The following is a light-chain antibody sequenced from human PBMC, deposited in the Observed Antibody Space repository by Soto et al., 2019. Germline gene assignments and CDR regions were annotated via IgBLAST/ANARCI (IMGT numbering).Light chain of an antibody. CDR1: QSISSW. CDR3: QQYQSYSYT. Sequence: DIQMTQSPSTLPASVGDRVTITCRASQSISSWLAWYQQKPGKAPKLLLHKASTLESGVPSRFSGSGSGTEFTLTISSLQSEDFATYYCQQYQSYSYTFGQGTKLDIK. J-gene: IGKJ2*01. V-gene: IGKV1-5*03. CDR2: KAS.